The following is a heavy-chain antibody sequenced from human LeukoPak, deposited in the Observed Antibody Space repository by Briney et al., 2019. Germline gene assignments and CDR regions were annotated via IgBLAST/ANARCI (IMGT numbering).Heavy chain of an antibody. CDR1: GYSISSGFY. Sequence: SETLSLTCTVSGYSISSGFYWGWIRQPPGKGLEWIGNIYHSGSTYYNPSLKSRVTISVDTTKNQFSLKLRSVTAADTAVYYCARSYSDYWYFDLWGRGTLVTVSS. V-gene: IGHV4-38-2*02. D-gene: IGHD4-11*01. CDR2: IYHSGST. J-gene: IGHJ2*01. CDR3: ARSYSDYWYFDL.